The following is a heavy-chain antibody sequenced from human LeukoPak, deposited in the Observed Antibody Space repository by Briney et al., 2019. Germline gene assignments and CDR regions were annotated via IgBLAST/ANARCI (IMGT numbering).Heavy chain of an antibody. Sequence: GGSLRLSCAASGFTFSSYAMSWVRQAPGKGLEWVANIKQDGSEKYYVDSVKGRFTISRDNAKNSLYLQMNSLRAEDTAVYYCAHGYGLDYWGQGTLVTVSS. J-gene: IGHJ4*02. CDR1: GFTFSSYA. CDR3: AHGYGLDY. D-gene: IGHD5-18*01. CDR2: IKQDGSEK. V-gene: IGHV3-7*01.